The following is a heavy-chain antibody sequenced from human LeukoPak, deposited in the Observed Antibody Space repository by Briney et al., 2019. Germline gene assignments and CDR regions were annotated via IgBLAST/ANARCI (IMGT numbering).Heavy chain of an antibody. V-gene: IGHV4-38-2*02. CDR3: ARDIGYYDSSGYYFLWYFDL. J-gene: IGHJ2*01. Sequence: SETLSLTCSVSGYSISSGYYWDWIRQPPGKGLEWIASIYHSGKSYYNPSLESRVTISVDTSKNQFSLKLSSVTAADTAVYYCARDIGYYDSSGYYFLWYFDLWGRGTLVTVSS. CDR1: GYSISSGYY. D-gene: IGHD3-22*01. CDR2: IYHSGKS.